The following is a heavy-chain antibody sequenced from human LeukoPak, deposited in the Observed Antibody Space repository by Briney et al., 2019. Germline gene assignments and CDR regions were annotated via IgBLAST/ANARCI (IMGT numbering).Heavy chain of an antibody. Sequence: ASVKVSCKASGYTFTSYYMHWVRQAPGQGLEWMGIINPSGGSTIYAQKFQGRVTMTRDTSTNTVYMELSSLRSEDTAVYYCARDGAPNYYDSSGYFDLWGRGTLVTVSS. D-gene: IGHD3-22*01. CDR3: ARDGAPNYYDSSGYFDL. CDR2: INPSGGST. CDR1: GYTFTSYY. J-gene: IGHJ2*01. V-gene: IGHV1-46*01.